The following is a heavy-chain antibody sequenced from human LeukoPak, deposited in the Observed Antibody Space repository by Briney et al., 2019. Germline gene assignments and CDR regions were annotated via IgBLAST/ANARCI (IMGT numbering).Heavy chain of an antibody. Sequence: GGSLRLSCTASGFTFSRSWMYWVRQAPGKGLVWVSRIDSYGSTTNYADSVKGRFTISRDNAKNTLYLQMNSLRAEDTAVYYCASRSSGYSSSWFQLDAFDIWGQGTMVTVSS. V-gene: IGHV3-74*01. J-gene: IGHJ3*02. D-gene: IGHD6-13*01. CDR2: IDSYGSTT. CDR3: ASRSSGYSSSWFQLDAFDI. CDR1: GFTFSRSW.